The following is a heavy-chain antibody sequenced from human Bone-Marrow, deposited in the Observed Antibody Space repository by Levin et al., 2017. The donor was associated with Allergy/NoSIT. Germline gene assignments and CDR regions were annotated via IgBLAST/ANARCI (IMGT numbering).Heavy chain of an antibody. Sequence: GESLKISCAASGFTFSSYEMNWVRQAPGKGLEWVSYISSSGSTIYYADSVKGRFTISRDNAKNSLYLQMNSLRAEDTAVYYCARVGECSSTSCYGYYGMDVWGQGTTVTVSS. D-gene: IGHD2-2*01. V-gene: IGHV3-48*03. CDR3: ARVGECSSTSCYGYYGMDV. CDR2: ISSSGSTI. J-gene: IGHJ6*02. CDR1: GFTFSSYE.